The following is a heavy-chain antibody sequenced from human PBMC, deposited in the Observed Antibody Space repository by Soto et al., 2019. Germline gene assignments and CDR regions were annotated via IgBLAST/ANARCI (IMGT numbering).Heavy chain of an antibody. Sequence: SETLSLTCTVSGGSISSYYWSWIRQPPGKGLEWIGYIYYSGSTNYNPSLKSRVTISVDTSKNQFSLKLSPVTAADTAVYYCARVEGYCSSTSCYVDYYYMDVWGKGTTVTVSS. CDR1: GGSISSYY. CDR2: IYYSGST. V-gene: IGHV4-59*01. D-gene: IGHD2-2*01. J-gene: IGHJ6*03. CDR3: ARVEGYCSSTSCYVDYYYMDV.